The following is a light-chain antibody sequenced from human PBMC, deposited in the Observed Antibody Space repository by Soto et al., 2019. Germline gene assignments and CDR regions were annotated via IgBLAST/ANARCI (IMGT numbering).Light chain of an antibody. CDR2: GAS. Sequence: EIVMTQSPATLSVSPGERATLSCRASQSVSSNLAWYQQKPGQAPRLLIYGASIRATGTPARFSGSGSGTEFTLTISSLQSEDFAVYYCQQYNNWLPLTFGGGTNVEIK. CDR1: QSVSSN. J-gene: IGKJ4*02. V-gene: IGKV3D-15*01. CDR3: QQYNNWLPLT.